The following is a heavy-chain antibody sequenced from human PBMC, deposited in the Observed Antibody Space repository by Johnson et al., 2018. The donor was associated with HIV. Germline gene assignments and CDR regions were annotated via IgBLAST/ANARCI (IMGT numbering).Heavy chain of an antibody. CDR3: TTGDCSGGSCHAFDI. Sequence: VQLVESGGGLVQPGGSLRLSCAPSGFIFSNAWMSWVRQAPGKGLEWVGRIKSKTDGGTTDYAAPVKGRFTISRDDSINTVYLQMNSLKSEDMAVYYCTTGDCSGGSCHAFDIWGQGTMVTVSS. V-gene: IGHV3-15*01. J-gene: IGHJ3*02. CDR2: IKSKTDGGTT. D-gene: IGHD2-15*01. CDR1: GFIFSNAW.